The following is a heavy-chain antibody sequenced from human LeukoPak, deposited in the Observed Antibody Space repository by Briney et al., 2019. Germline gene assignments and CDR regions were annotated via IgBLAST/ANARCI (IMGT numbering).Heavy chain of an antibody. CDR3: AREYYYDEDAGNY. J-gene: IGHJ4*02. CDR2: ITASSTYI. CDR1: GFSFSRSS. Sequence: GGSLRLSCAASGFSFSRSSMGWVRQAPGKGLGWVSSITASSTYIYYADSVKGRFTISRDNVEKSVSLQMNSLRAEDTAVYYCAREYYYDEDAGNYWGQGTLVTVSP. D-gene: IGHD3-22*01. V-gene: IGHV3-21*01.